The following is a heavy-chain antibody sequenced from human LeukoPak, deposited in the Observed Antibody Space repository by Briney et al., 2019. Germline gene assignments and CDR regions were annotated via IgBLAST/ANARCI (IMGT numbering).Heavy chain of an antibody. CDR1: GITFTDHG. CDR2: ISVSGGVT. J-gene: IGHJ4*02. CDR3: AKGFDFWRGLYYFDH. V-gene: IGHV3-23*01. D-gene: IGHD3-3*01. Sequence: GRSLRLSCAAFGITFTDHGLSWVRQAPGKGLEWVSSISVSGGVTLYADSVKGRFVISRDNSRSRVYLEMNRLRAEDTAVYYCAKGFDFWRGLYYFDHWGQGTLVTVSS.